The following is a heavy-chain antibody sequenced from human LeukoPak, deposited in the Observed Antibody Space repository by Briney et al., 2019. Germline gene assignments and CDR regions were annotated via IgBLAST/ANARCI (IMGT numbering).Heavy chain of an antibody. J-gene: IGHJ4*02. D-gene: IGHD3-22*01. CDR3: ARDSNYYDSSGYSFDY. CDR1: GYTFTSYG. CDR2: ISAYNGNT. V-gene: IGHV1-18*01. Sequence: ASVKVSCKASGYTFTSYGISWVRQAPGQGLEWMGWISAYNGNTNYAQKLQGRVTMTTDTSTSTAYMELRSLRSDDTAVYYCARDSNYYDSSGYSFDYWGQGTLVTVSS.